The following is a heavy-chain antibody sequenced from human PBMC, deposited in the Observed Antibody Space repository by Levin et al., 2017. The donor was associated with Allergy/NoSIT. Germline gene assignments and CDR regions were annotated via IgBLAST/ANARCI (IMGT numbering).Heavy chain of an antibody. V-gene: IGHV3-73*01. CDR3: VRVSGGADAASFDY. CDR1: GFTFSALA. J-gene: IGHJ4*02. CDR2: IRSDANNYAT. D-gene: IGHD3-16*01. Sequence: GASVKVSCAASGFTFSALAIHWVRQASGKGLEWVGRIRSDANNYATDYGASVKGRFTISRDDSKNTAYLQMTSLKIEDTAVYYCVRVSGGADAASFDYWGRGTLVTVSS.